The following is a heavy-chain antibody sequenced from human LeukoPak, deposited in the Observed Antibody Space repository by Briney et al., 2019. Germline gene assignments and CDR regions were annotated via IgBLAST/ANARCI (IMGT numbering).Heavy chain of an antibody. Sequence: PGGSLRLSCAASGFTCSSYWMHWVRQAPGKGLVWVSRINSDGSSTSYADSVKGRFTISRDNAKNTLYLQMNSLRAEDTAVYYCARGSRGSWFDPWGQGTLVTVSS. D-gene: IGHD6-13*01. CDR2: INSDGSST. CDR3: ARGSRGSWFDP. J-gene: IGHJ5*02. V-gene: IGHV3-74*01. CDR1: GFTCSSYW.